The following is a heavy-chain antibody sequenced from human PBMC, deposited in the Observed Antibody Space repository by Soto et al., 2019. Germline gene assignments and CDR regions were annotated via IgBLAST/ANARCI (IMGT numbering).Heavy chain of an antibody. D-gene: IGHD3-22*01. J-gene: IGHJ4*02. CDR2: IYHTVTT. CDR1: DCSISRGHY. V-gene: IGHV4-38-2*01. Sequence: SGTLRFTCALSDCSISRGHYLCWIRQPPRKRLEWLGSIYHTVTTYNNPSLKSRVTMYVDTSKNQFSLKLSSVTAADTALYYGARWRNDRSYTRCENVDYWGQGTLVP. CDR3: ARWRNDRSYTRCENVDY.